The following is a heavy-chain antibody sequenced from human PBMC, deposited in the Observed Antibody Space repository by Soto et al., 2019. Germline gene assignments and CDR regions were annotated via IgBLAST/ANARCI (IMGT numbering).Heavy chain of an antibody. CDR2: IRSKAYGGTT. D-gene: IGHD3-10*01. V-gene: IGHV3-49*04. Sequence: EVQLVESGGGLVQPGRSLRLSCTASGFTFGDYAMSWVRQAPGKGLEWVGFIRSKAYGGTTEYAASVKGRFTISRDDSKSIAYLQMNSLKTEDTAVYYCTSSGRESHFDYWGQGTLVTVSS. CDR1: GFTFGDYA. CDR3: TSSGRESHFDY. J-gene: IGHJ4*02.